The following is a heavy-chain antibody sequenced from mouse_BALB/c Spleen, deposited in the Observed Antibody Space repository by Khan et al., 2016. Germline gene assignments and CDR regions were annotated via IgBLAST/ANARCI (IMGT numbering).Heavy chain of an antibody. CDR3: ARRRPLDLYYSLDY. D-gene: IGHD3-1*01. V-gene: IGHV9-1*02. J-gene: IGHJ4*01. CDR2: IKTYTGEA. CDR1: GYTFTNYG. Sequence: QIQLVQSGPELKKPGETVKLSCKASGYTFTNYGMNWVKQAPGKGLKWMGWIKTYTGEATYVEDFKGRFAFSLETSDSTAYLQINNLKNEDMATYYCARRRPLDLYYSLDYWGQGTSLTVSS.